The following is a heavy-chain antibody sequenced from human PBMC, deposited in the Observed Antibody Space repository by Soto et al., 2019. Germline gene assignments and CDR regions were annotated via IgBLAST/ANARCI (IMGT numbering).Heavy chain of an antibody. Sequence: PGGSLRLSCAASGFTFSSYEMNWVRQAPGKGLEWVSYISSSGSTIYYADSVKGRFTISRDNSKNTLYLQMNSLRAEDTAVYYCAETRGLWFGESPNDYWSQGTLVTVSS. CDR1: GFTFSSYE. D-gene: IGHD3-10*01. J-gene: IGHJ4*02. CDR3: AETRGLWFGESPNDY. CDR2: ISSSGSTI. V-gene: IGHV3-48*03.